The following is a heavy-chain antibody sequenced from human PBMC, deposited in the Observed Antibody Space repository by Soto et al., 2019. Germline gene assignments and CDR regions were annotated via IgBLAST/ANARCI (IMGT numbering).Heavy chain of an antibody. Sequence: EVQLVESGGGLAQPGRSLRLSCVASGFIFEDYDMHWVRQVPGKGLEWVSSISSNSGAIKYADSVKGRFTLSRDNAKNSLYLQMSSLTAEDSALYYCSPRLDYWGQGTLVTVSS. CDR3: SPRLDY. CDR2: ISSNSGAI. CDR1: GFIFEDYD. V-gene: IGHV3-9*01. J-gene: IGHJ4*02.